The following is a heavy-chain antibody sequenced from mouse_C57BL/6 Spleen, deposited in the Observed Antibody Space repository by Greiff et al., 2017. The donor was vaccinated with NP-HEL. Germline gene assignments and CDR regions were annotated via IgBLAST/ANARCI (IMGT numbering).Heavy chain of an antibody. J-gene: IGHJ3*01. D-gene: IGHD2-3*01. CDR2: ISSDSCTI. CDR3: ARDGYYVIAY. Sequence: EVQLVESGGGLVKPGRSLKLSCAVSGFTFSDYGMHWVRQAPEKGLEWVAFISSDSCTIYYAATVKGPFTSSRDNAKNTLCLQITSLRSEDTAMYYYARDGYYVIAYWGQGTLVTVSA. CDR1: GFTFSDYG. V-gene: IGHV5-17*01.